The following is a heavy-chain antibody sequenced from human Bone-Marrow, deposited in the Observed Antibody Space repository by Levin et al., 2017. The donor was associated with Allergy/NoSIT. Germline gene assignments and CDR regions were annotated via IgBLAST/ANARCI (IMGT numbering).Heavy chain of an antibody. CDR3: AKSRVYSSASIDY. CDR1: GFTFSSYG. J-gene: IGHJ4*02. V-gene: IGHV3-23*01. D-gene: IGHD6-19*01. CDR2: ISGNSGSI. Sequence: GASVKVSCAASGFTFSSYGMNWVRQAPGKGLEWVSGISGNSGSIYYADSVKGRFTLSRDNSKNTLSLHLNSLRAEDTAVYYCAKSRVYSSASIDYWGQGTLVTVSS.